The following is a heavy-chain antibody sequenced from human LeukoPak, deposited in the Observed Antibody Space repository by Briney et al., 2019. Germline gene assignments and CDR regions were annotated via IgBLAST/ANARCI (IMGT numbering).Heavy chain of an antibody. J-gene: IGHJ6*02. Sequence: GGSLRLSCAASGFTFSSYGMHWVRQAPGKGLEWVAVIWYDGSNKYYADSVKGRFTIFRDNSKNTLYLQMNSLRAEDTAVYYCARVSRYCSGGSCPKRANYYYYGMDVWGQGTTVTVSS. D-gene: IGHD2-15*01. CDR1: GFTFSSYG. CDR2: IWYDGSNK. V-gene: IGHV3-33*01. CDR3: ARVSRYCSGGSCPKRANYYYYGMDV.